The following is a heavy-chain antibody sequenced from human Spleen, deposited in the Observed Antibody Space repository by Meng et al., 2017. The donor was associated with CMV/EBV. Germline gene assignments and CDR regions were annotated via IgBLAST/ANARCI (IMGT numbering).Heavy chain of an antibody. J-gene: IGHJ4*02. Sequence: GESLKISCAVSGLTVSSNYMSWVRQAPGKGLEWVSVIYSGGSTYYADSVKGRFTISRDNSKNTLYLQMNSLRAEDTAVYYCARSFDYWGQGTLVTVSS. CDR1: GLTVSSNY. CDR2: IYSGGST. CDR3: ARSFDY. V-gene: IGHV3-53*05.